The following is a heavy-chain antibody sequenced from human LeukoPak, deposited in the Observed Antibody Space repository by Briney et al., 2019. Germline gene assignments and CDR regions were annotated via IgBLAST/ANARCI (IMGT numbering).Heavy chain of an antibody. CDR3: VRGSTLRHYQY. CDR1: GGSISSSTYY. Sequence: SETLSLTCTVSGGSISSSTYYWGWIRRPPGKGLEWIGSIYYSGSTCYNPSLKSRVTVSVDTSKNQFSLNLCSVTAADTAVYYCVRGSTLRHYQYWGQGTLVTVSS. D-gene: IGHD3-16*01. CDR2: IYYSGST. V-gene: IGHV4-39*01. J-gene: IGHJ4*02.